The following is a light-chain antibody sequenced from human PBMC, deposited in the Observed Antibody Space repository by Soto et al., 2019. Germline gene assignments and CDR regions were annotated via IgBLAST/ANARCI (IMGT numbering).Light chain of an antibody. CDR1: QSLLHSNGNNY. Sequence: DIVLTQSPLSLSVTPGEPPSISCRSSQSLLHSNGNNYLEWYLQQPGQSPQVLSYVASNRASGVXDXXSGSGSGTEFTLKSSRVEGGDVGGYYCKQALQNPLTFGGGTKVEIK. J-gene: IGKJ4*02. V-gene: IGKV2-28*01. CDR2: VAS. CDR3: KQALQNPLT.